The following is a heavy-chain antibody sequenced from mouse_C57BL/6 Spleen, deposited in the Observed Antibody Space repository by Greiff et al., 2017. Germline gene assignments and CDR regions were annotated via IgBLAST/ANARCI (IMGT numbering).Heavy chain of an antibody. Sequence: QVQLQQPGAELVMPGASVKLSCKASGYTFTSYWMHWVKQRPGQGLEWIGEIDPSDSYTNYNQKFKGKFTLTVDKSSSTAYRQLSSLTSEDSAVYYCARQAIYYGNGAMDYWGQGTSVTVSS. CDR1: GYTFTSYW. D-gene: IGHD2-1*01. CDR3: ARQAIYYGNGAMDY. J-gene: IGHJ4*01. V-gene: IGHV1-69*01. CDR2: IDPSDSYT.